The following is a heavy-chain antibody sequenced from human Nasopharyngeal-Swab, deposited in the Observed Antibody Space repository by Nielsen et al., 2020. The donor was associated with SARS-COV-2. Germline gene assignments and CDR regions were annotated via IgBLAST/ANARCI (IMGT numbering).Heavy chain of an antibody. CDR3: STGGYTSGLDY. D-gene: IGHD5-18*01. CDR2: IKSRSDGGTT. J-gene: IGHJ4*02. Sequence: GESLKISCAASGLTFSKACMNWVRQAPGRGLEWVGRIKSRSDGGTTYYAAPVKGRFTISRDDSENTAYLQMNSLQTDDTAVYYCSTGGYTSGLDYWGQGTLVTVSS. CDR1: GLTFSKAC. V-gene: IGHV3-15*01.